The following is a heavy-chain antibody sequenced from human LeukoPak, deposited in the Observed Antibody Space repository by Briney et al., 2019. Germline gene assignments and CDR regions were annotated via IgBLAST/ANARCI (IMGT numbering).Heavy chain of an antibody. CDR3: ARTYYYDSSGYYSYYYYGMDV. Sequence: ALVKASCTPSVSPVTTSSMHWMRQAPGQGLEWMGISNPSGGSTSYAHKFQGRVTLTSDTSTSTVYMELSSLRSEDTAVYYCARTYYYDSSGYYSYYYYGMDVWGQGTTVTISS. D-gene: IGHD3-22*01. V-gene: IGHV1-46*01. J-gene: IGHJ6*02. CDR1: VSPVTTSS. CDR2: SNPSGGST.